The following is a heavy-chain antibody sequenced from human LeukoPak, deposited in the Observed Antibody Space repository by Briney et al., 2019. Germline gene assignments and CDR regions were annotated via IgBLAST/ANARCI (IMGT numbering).Heavy chain of an antibody. CDR2: VSGSGGST. J-gene: IGHJ4*02. CDR1: GFSFSSYA. V-gene: IGHV3-23*01. Sequence: GGSLRLSCAASGFSFSSYAMSWVRQAPGKGPEWVSSVSGSGGSTYNADSVKGRFTISRDNSKNTLDLQVNSLRAEDTAVYYCAKRHDSNGPTGYFDYWGQGILVTVSS. CDR3: AKRHDSNGPTGYFDY. D-gene: IGHD3-22*01.